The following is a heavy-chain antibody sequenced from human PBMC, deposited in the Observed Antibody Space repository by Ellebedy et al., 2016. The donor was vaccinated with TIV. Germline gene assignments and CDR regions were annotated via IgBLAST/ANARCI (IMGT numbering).Heavy chain of an antibody. V-gene: IGHV3-66*01. CDR3: AGMTVTTAEGYYFRHRGMDV. CDR1: GFAVTSNY. Sequence: GGSLRLSXAASGFAVTSNYMNWVRQVPGRGLEWVAVIYVAGGTSYADSVRGRFTVSRDSSRNTLHLQMNSLKVDDTAVYYGAGMTVTTAEGYYFRHRGMDVWGQGTTVTVSS. J-gene: IGHJ6*02. D-gene: IGHD4-17*01. CDR2: IYVAGGT.